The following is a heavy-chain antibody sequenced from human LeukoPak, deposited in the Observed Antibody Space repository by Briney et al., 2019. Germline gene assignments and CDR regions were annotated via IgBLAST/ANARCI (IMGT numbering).Heavy chain of an antibody. CDR3: ASSAAAGTFWFDP. Sequence: NPSETLSLTCTVSGGSISSSSYYWGWIRQPPGKGLEWIGSIYYSGSTYYNPSLKSRVTISVDTSKNQFSLKLSSVTAADTAVYYCASSAAAGTFWFDPWGQGTLVTVSS. CDR2: IYYSGST. CDR1: GGSISSSSYY. J-gene: IGHJ5*02. D-gene: IGHD6-13*01. V-gene: IGHV4-39*07.